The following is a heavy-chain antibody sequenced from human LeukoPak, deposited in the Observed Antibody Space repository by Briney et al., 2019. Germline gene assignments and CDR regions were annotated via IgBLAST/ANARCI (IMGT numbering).Heavy chain of an antibody. CDR3: ARGRDGYNSPGDNWFDP. D-gene: IGHD5-24*01. Sequence: PPGRSLRLSCAASGFTFSSYGMHWVRQAPGKELEWMAVIWYDGSNKYYADSVKGRFTISRDSSKNTLYLQMNSLRAEDTAVYYCARGRDGYNSPGDNWFDPWGQGTLVTVSS. CDR1: GFTFSSYG. CDR2: IWYDGSNK. V-gene: IGHV3-33*01. J-gene: IGHJ5*02.